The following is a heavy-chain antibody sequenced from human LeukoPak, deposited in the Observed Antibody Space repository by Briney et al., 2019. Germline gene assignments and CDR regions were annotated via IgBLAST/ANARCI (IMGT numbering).Heavy chain of an antibody. CDR2: IRQDGSEI. Sequence: PGGSLRLSCAASGFTFSNYWMDWVRQAPGKGLEWVANIRQDGSEIYYVDSVKGRFTISRDNAKNSLYLQMNSLRAEDTAVYYCARQRGSGCLDYWGQGTLVTVSS. D-gene: IGHD6-19*01. V-gene: IGHV3-7*01. J-gene: IGHJ4*02. CDR1: GFTFSNYW. CDR3: ARQRGSGCLDY.